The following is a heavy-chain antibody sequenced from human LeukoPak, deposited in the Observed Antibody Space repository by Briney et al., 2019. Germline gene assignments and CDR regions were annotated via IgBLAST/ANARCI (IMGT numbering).Heavy chain of an antibody. CDR3: AKDLYGSPGGVDY. CDR1: GFTFSSHG. D-gene: IGHD3-16*01. J-gene: IGHJ4*02. V-gene: IGHV3-30*02. Sequence: GGSLRLSCAASGFTFSSHGMHWVRQAPGKGLGWVTFIRYDGSNKYYADSVKGRFTISRDNSKNTLYLQMNSLRAEDTAVYYCAKDLYGSPGGVDYWGQGTLVTVSS. CDR2: IRYDGSNK.